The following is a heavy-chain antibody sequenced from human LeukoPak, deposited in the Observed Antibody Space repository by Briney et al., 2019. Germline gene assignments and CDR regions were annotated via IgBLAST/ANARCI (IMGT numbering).Heavy chain of an antibody. Sequence: GGSLRLSCAASGFTFSSYAMSWVRQAPGKGLEWVSAISGSGGSTYYADSVKGRFTISRDNAKISLYLQMNSLRAEDTAVYYCASGLDYFDYWGQGTLVTVSS. V-gene: IGHV3-23*01. CDR1: GFTFSSYA. CDR3: ASGLDYFDY. CDR2: ISGSGGST. J-gene: IGHJ4*02. D-gene: IGHD6-19*01.